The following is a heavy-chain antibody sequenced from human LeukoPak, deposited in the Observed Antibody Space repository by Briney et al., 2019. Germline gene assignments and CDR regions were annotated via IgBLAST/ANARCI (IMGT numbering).Heavy chain of an antibody. D-gene: IGHD3-9*01. CDR2: INPNSGGT. V-gene: IGHV1-2*02. Sequence: ASVKVSCKASGYTFTGYYMHWVRQAPGQGLEWTGWINPNSGGTNYAQKFQGRVTMTRDTSISTAYMELSRLRSDDTAVYYCARGARHDIYYFDYWGQGTLVTVSS. CDR3: ARGARHDIYYFDY. J-gene: IGHJ4*02. CDR1: GYTFTGYY.